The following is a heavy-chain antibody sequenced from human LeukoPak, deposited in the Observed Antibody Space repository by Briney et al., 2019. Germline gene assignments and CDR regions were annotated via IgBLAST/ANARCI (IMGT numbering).Heavy chain of an antibody. CDR1: GGTFSSYA. V-gene: IGHV1-69*05. CDR3: AGELRLGELSLYYFDY. J-gene: IGHJ4*02. CDR2: IIPIFGTA. Sequence: GASVKVSCKASGGTFSSYAISWVRQAPGQGLEWMGRIIPIFGTANYAQKFQGRVTITTDESTSTAYMELSSLRSEDTAVYYCAGELRLGELSLYYFDYWGQGTLVTVSS. D-gene: IGHD3-16*02.